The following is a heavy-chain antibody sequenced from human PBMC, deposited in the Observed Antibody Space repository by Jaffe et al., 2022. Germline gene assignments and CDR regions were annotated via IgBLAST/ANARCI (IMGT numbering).Heavy chain of an antibody. CDR1: GFTFSSYA. Sequence: EVQLLESGGGLVQPGGSLRLSCAASGFTFSSYAMSWVRQAPGKGLEWVSAISGSGGSTYYADSVKGRFTISRDNSKNTLYLQMNSLRAEDTAVYYCAKGRWDAYYYYYYMDVWGKGTTVTVSS. D-gene: IGHD1-26*01. J-gene: IGHJ6*03. CDR2: ISGSGGST. V-gene: IGHV3-23*01. CDR3: AKGRWDAYYYYYYMDV.